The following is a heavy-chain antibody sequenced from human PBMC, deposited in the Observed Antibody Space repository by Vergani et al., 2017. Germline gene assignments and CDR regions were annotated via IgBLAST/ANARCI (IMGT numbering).Heavy chain of an antibody. J-gene: IGHJ6*03. Sequence: QVQLQESGPGLVKPSQTLSLTCTVSGGSISSGSYYWSWIRQPAGKGLEWIGRIYTSGSTNYNPSLKSLVTMSVDTSKNQLSLKLSSVTAADTAVYYCARYGFYYYYYMDVWGKGTTVTVSS. CDR3: ARYGFYYYYYMDV. CDR1: GGSISSGSYY. CDR2: IYTSGST. D-gene: IGHD4-17*01. V-gene: IGHV4-61*02.